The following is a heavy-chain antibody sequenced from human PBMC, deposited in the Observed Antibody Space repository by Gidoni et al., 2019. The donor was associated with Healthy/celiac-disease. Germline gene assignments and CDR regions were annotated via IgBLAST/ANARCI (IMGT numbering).Heavy chain of an antibody. CDR3: AREVVVVTAIRGEDAFDI. Sequence: QVQLQESGPGLVKPSETLSLTCTVSGGSISSYYWSWIRQPPGKGLEWIGYIYYRGSTNYNPSLKSRVTISVDTSKNQFSLKLSSVTAADTAVYYCAREVVVVTAIRGEDAFDIWGQGTTVTVSS. CDR2: IYYRGST. J-gene: IGHJ3*02. CDR1: GGSISSYY. V-gene: IGHV4-59*01. D-gene: IGHD2-21*02.